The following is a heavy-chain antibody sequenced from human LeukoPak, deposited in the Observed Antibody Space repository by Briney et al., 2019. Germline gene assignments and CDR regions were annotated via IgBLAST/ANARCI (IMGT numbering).Heavy chain of an antibody. CDR1: GFTFSTSI. CDR3: ARGVYSSGRADVFDI. Sequence: GVSLRLSCVASGFTFSTSIKHWVRQAPGKGLEYVSVITGNGDIIAYADSVKGRFTISRDNSKNTLYLQMGSLRPEDMAVYYCARGVYSSGRADVFDIWGQGTKVIVSS. J-gene: IGHJ3*02. V-gene: IGHV3-64*02. CDR2: ITGNGDII. D-gene: IGHD6-19*01.